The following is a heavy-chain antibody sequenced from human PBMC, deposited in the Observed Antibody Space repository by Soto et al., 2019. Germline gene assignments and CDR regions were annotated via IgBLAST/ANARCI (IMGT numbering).Heavy chain of an antibody. Sequence: QVQLVESGGGVVQPGRSLRLSCAGSGFTFSSYGTHWVRQAPGKGLEWVAVGSSGGETTYYADSVKGRFTISRDNSKNTMYLQMNRLRPEDTAVYYCAKEGDIVVGLVAGPVAFSVDQWGQGTLVTVSS. CDR3: AKEGDIVVGLVAGPVAFSVDQ. CDR1: GFTFSSYG. CDR2: GSSGGETT. V-gene: IGHV3-30*18. J-gene: IGHJ4*02. D-gene: IGHD2-2*01.